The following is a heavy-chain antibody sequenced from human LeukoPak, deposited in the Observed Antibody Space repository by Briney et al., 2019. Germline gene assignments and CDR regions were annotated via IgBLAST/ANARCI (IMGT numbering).Heavy chain of an antibody. D-gene: IGHD6-19*01. CDR2: IYYSGST. Sequence: SETLSLTCTVSGGSISSGSYYWGWIRQPPGKGLEWIGNIYYSGSTNYNPSLKSRVTISVDTSRNQFSLKLSSVTAADTAVYYCARVRSYSSGWELDYWGQGTLVTVSS. J-gene: IGHJ4*02. CDR3: ARVRSYSSGWELDY. CDR1: GGSISSGSYY. V-gene: IGHV4-39*07.